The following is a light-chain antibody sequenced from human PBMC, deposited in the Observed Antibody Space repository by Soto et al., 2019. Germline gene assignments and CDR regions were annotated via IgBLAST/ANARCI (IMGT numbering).Light chain of an antibody. CDR3: QSYYSSLSGWV. J-gene: IGLJ3*02. Sequence: QSVLTQPPSVSGAPGQKVTISCTRSSSNIGAAYDVHWYQHLPGTAPKRLIYGNNNRPSGVPDRFSGSKAGTSASLAITGLQAEDEADYYCQSYYSSLSGWVFGGGTKLTVL. V-gene: IGLV1-40*01. CDR1: SSNIGAAYD. CDR2: GNN.